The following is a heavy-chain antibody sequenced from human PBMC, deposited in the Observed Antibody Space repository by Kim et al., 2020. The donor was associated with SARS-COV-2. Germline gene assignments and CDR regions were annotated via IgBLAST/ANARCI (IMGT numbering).Heavy chain of an antibody. CDR2: IYYTGQT. J-gene: IGHJ4*02. CDR1: GGSMSYYY. Sequence: SETLSLTCTVSGGSMSYYYWSWIRQPPGKGLEWIGFIYYTGQTNYNPSLRSRVTISLDTSHMQFSLKLDSVTAATTAVYYFARDIMATYWGLVTVVSVSS. V-gene: IGHV4-59*13. CDR3: ARDIMATY. D-gene: IGHD2-8*01.